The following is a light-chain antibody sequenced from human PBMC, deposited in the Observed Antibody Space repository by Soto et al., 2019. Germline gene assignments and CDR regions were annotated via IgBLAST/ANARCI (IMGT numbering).Light chain of an antibody. CDR2: GTS. V-gene: IGKV3D-15*01. CDR3: QQRSNWPPVLT. Sequence: EVVMTQSPVTLSVSPGDTATLSCRSSQSVGRNLAWYQQKPGQAPRLLLYGTSTRATGIPARFGGSGSGTNFTLTISSLEPEDFAVYYCQQRSNWPPVLTFGGGTKVDIK. CDR1: QSVGRN. J-gene: IGKJ4*01.